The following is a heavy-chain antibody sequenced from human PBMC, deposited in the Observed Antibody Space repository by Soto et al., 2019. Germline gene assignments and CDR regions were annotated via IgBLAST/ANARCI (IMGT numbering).Heavy chain of an antibody. V-gene: IGHV1-69*13. Sequence: ASVKVSCKASGGTFSSYAISWVRQAPGQGLEWMGGIIPIFGTANYAQKFQGRVTITADESTSTAYMELSSLRSEDTAVYYCARVDGMASPFDYWGQGTLVTVSS. CDR1: GGTFSSYA. CDR2: IIPIFGTA. J-gene: IGHJ4*02. D-gene: IGHD5-12*01. CDR3: ARVDGMASPFDY.